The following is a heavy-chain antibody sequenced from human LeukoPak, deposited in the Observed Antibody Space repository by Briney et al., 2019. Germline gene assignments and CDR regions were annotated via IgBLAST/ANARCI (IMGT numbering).Heavy chain of an antibody. CDR3: ARAVDYGDYPLFDY. CDR2: ISAYNGNT. D-gene: IGHD4-17*01. Sequence: ASVKVSCKASGYTFTNYGISWVRQAPGQGLEWMGWISAYNGNTNYVQKIQGRVTMTTDTSTSTAYMELRGLRSDDTAVYYCARAVDYGDYPLFDYWGEGTLVSVSS. J-gene: IGHJ4*02. CDR1: GYTFTNYG. V-gene: IGHV1-18*01.